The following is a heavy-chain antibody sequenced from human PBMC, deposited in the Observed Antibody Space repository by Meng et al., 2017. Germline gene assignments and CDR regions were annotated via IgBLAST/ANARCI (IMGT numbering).Heavy chain of an antibody. CDR3: ARDLLTFDSSGYYPD. CDR1: GFTFTSYA. Sequence: HVQLCESGGGVVQPGRSMRVSCAASGFTFTSYALHWVRQAPGKGLEWVAVISYDGRDKYYTDSVKGRFTISRDNSKNTLYLQMNSLRTEDTALYYCARDLLTFDSSGYYPDWGQGTLVTVSS. D-gene: IGHD3-22*01. J-gene: IGHJ4*02. CDR2: ISYDGRDK. V-gene: IGHV3-30*10.